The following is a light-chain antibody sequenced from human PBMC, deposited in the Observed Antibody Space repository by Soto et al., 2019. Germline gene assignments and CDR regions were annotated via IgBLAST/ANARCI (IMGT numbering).Light chain of an antibody. CDR3: QQHSNWPTT. Sequence: EIVLTQSPATLSLSPGERATISCRASQSVSSYLAWYQQRPGQAPRLLIYEASNRATGIAARFSGSGRGTDSTLTISSREPEDFALYYCQQHSNWPTTFGQGTKVDIK. V-gene: IGKV3-11*01. J-gene: IGKJ1*01. CDR2: EAS. CDR1: QSVSSY.